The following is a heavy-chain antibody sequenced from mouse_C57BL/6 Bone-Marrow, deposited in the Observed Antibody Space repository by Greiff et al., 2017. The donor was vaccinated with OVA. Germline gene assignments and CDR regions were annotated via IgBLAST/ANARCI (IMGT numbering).Heavy chain of an antibody. CDR2: INPSSGYT. Sequence: VQGVESGAELAKPGASVKLSCKASGYTFTSYWMHWVKQRPGQGLEWIGYINPSSGYTKYNQKFKDKAALTADKSSSTAYMQLSSLTYEDSAVYYCARGAVTTDVKYYFDYWGQGTTLTVSS. CDR1: GYTFTSYW. J-gene: IGHJ2*01. CDR3: ARGAVTTDVKYYFDY. V-gene: IGHV1-7*01. D-gene: IGHD2-5*01.